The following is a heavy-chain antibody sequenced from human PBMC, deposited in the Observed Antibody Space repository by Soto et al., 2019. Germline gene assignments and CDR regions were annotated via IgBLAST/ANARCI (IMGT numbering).Heavy chain of an antibody. CDR3: ARGGLNWNFERGLSWFDP. Sequence: PSETLSLTCAVYGGSFSGYYWSWIRQPPGKGLEWIGEINHSGSTNYNPSLKSRVTISVDTSKNQFSLKLSSVTAADTAVYYCARGGLNWNFERGLSWFDPWGQGTLVTVSS. V-gene: IGHV4-34*01. D-gene: IGHD1-7*01. CDR2: INHSGST. CDR1: GGSFSGYY. J-gene: IGHJ5*02.